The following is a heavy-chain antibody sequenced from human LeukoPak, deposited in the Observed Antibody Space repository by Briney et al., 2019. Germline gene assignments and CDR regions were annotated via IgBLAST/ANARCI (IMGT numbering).Heavy chain of an antibody. D-gene: IGHD6-13*01. CDR2: IGSSSTYI. CDR1: GFTFSKYS. J-gene: IGHJ4*02. CDR3: ARGEYGIAAAGTDY. V-gene: IGHV3-21*01. Sequence: GGSLRLSCAASGFTFSKYSMNWVRQAPGKGLEWVSSIGSSSTYIYSADSVKGRFTIPRDNAKNSLYLQMNSLRAEDTAVYYCARGEYGIAAAGTDYWGQGTLVTVSS.